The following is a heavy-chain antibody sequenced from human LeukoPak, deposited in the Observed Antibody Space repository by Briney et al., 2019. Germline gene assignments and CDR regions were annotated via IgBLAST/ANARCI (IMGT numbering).Heavy chain of an antibody. CDR3: VRQYSGYESLYFDS. CDR2: INTYTGTP. Sequence: ASVKVPCKASGYTFSSYTLSWLRQAPGQGLEWMGWINTYTGTPTYAQGFTGRFVFSLDSSVSTAYLQINSLKAEDIAVYYCVRQYSGYESLYFDSWGQGTLVTVSS. V-gene: IGHV7-4-1*02. D-gene: IGHD5-12*01. J-gene: IGHJ4*02. CDR1: GYTFSSYT.